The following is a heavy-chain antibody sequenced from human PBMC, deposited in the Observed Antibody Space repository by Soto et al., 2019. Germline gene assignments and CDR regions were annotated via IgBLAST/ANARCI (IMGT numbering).Heavy chain of an antibody. J-gene: IGHJ4*02. CDR2: IYYSGTT. D-gene: IGHD1-26*01. Sequence: QVQLQESGPGLVKPSDTLSLTCAVSGYSISSSNWWGWIRQPPGKGLEWIGYIYYSGTTYSNPSLKSGVTMSVDTSKNQFSLKLTSVTAVDTAVYYCARREIQGPIDYWGQGTLVTVST. CDR1: GYSISSSNW. CDR3: ARREIQGPIDY. V-gene: IGHV4-28*01.